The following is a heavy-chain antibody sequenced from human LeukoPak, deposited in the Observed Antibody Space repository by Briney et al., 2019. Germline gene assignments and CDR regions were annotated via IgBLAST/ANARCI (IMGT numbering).Heavy chain of an antibody. CDR2: IGSNGGST. Sequence: GGSLRLSCVASGFSFSSYAMHWVRQAPGRGLEYVSAIGSNGGSTFYADSVKGRFTISRDNSKNTLYLQMNSLRAEDTAVYYCAKDSVGSVIPVAANDYWGQGTLVTVSS. D-gene: IGHD6-19*01. CDR3: AKDSVGSVIPVAANDY. J-gene: IGHJ4*02. V-gene: IGHV3-64*04. CDR1: GFSFSSYA.